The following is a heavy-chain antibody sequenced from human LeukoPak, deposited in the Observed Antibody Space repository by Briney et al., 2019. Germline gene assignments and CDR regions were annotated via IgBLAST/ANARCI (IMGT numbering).Heavy chain of an antibody. D-gene: IGHD3-10*01. CDR3: ARGDTTSGSGFDY. V-gene: IGHV1-2*06. J-gene: IGHJ4*02. Sequence: ASVKVSCKASGYTFTSYGISWVRQAPGQGLGWMGRINPNSGGTNYAQKFQGRVTMTRDTSISTAYMELSRLRSDDTAVYYCARGDTTSGSGFDYWGQGTLVTVSS. CDR2: INPNSGGT. CDR1: GYTFTSYG.